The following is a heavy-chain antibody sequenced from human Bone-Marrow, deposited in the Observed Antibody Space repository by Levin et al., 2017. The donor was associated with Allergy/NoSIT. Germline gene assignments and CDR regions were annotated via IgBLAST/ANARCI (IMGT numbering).Heavy chain of an antibody. CDR2: IYHSGST. CDR3: ARGWGSSPGSLYYFDY. CDR1: GYSISSGYY. Sequence: PSETLSLTCTVSGYSISSGYYWGWIRQPPGKGLEWIGSIYHSGSTYYNPSLKSRVTISVDTSKNQFSLKLSSVTAADTAVYYCARGWGSSPGSLYYFDYWGQGTLVTVSS. D-gene: IGHD3-16*01. J-gene: IGHJ4*02. V-gene: IGHV4-38-2*02.